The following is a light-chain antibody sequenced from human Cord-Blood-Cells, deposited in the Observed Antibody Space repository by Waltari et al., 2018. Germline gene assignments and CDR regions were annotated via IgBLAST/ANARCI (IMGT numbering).Light chain of an antibody. CDR3: QQRSNWPT. Sequence: IFLTQSPDPLSLSPGDKATLSCRASQSVSSYLAWYQQKPGQAPRLLIYDASNRATGIPARFSGSGSGTDFTLTISSLEPEDFAVYYCQQRSNWPTFGGGTKVEIK. CDR1: QSVSSY. CDR2: DAS. J-gene: IGKJ4*01. V-gene: IGKV3-11*01.